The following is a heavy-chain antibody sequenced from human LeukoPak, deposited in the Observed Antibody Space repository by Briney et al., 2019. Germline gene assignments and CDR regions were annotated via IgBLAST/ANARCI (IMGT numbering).Heavy chain of an antibody. Sequence: GGSLRLSCAASGFTFSSHSVNWVRQAPGKGLEWLSYITGSSSLIYYADSVKGRFTTSRDNAKNSVYLHMHSLRVEDTAVYYCARVGLLHYPMDYWGRGTLLTVSS. CDR2: ITGSSSLI. D-gene: IGHD1-26*01. CDR1: GFTFSSHS. J-gene: IGHJ4*02. CDR3: ARVGLLHYPMDY. V-gene: IGHV3-48*04.